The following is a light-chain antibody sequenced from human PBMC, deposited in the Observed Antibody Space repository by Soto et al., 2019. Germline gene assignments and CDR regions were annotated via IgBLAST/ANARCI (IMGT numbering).Light chain of an antibody. Sequence: HSALTQPPSASGSRGQSVTISCTGTSSDVGGYNYVSWYQQHPGKAPKLMIYEVSKRPSGVPDRFSGSKSGNTASLTVSGLQAEDEADYYCSSYAGSNNLGVFGGGTKVTVL. CDR3: SSYAGSNNLGV. J-gene: IGLJ3*02. CDR2: EVS. V-gene: IGLV2-8*01. CDR1: SSDVGGYNY.